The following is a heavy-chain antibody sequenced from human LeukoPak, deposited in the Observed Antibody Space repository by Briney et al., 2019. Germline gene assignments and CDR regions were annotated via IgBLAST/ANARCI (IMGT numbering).Heavy chain of an antibody. CDR1: EFSVRTNY. D-gene: IGHD3-22*01. CDR3: ARAVPHLNHFDSTGYYGDAFDV. CDR2: VYSGGTT. V-gene: IGHV3-53*01. J-gene: IGHJ3*01. Sequence: GGSLRLSCAASEFSVRTNYMSSVRQAPGKGLEWVSTVYSGGTTRYADSVRGRFTISRDNSKNTLHLQMNSLRVEDTAVYYCARAVPHLNHFDSTGYYGDAFDVWGQGAWVTVSS.